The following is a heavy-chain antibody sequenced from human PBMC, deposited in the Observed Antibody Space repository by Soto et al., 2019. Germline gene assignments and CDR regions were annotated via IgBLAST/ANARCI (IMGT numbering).Heavy chain of an antibody. CDR2: ISGSGGST. CDR1: GFTFSSYA. J-gene: IGHJ4*02. V-gene: IGHV3-23*01. Sequence: PGGSLRLSCAASGFTFSSYAMSWVRQAPGKGLEWVSAISGSGGSTYYADSVKGRFTISRDNSKNTLYLQMNSLRAEDTAVYYHGKEYSSGWGPFDYWGQGTLVTVSS. CDR3: GKEYSSGWGPFDY. D-gene: IGHD6-19*01.